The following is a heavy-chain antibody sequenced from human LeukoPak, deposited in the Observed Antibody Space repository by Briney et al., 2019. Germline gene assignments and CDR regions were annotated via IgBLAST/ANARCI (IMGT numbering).Heavy chain of an antibody. J-gene: IGHJ5*02. Sequence: PSETLSLTCTVSGGSVSRSSYYWGWIRQPPGKGLEWIGNIYYSGSTYYNPSLKSRVTISVDTSKNQFSLKLSSVTAADTAVYYCAREAIVVVVAARGNWFDPWGQGTLVTVSS. CDR3: AREAIVVVVAARGNWFDP. V-gene: IGHV4-39*07. CDR2: IYYSGST. CDR1: GGSVSRSSYY. D-gene: IGHD2-15*01.